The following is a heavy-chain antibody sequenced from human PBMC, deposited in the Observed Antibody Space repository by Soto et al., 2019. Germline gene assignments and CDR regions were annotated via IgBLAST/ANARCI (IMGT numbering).Heavy chain of an antibody. CDR3: ARDYDILTGYLDP. V-gene: IGHV4-31*03. CDR2: IYYSGST. CDR1: GGSISSGGYY. Sequence: PSETLSLTCTVSGGSISSGGYYWSWIRQHPGKGLEWIGYIYYSGSTYYNPSLKSRVTISVDTSKNQFSLKLSSVTAADTAVYYCARDYDILTGYLDPWGQGTLVTVSS. D-gene: IGHD3-9*01. J-gene: IGHJ5*02.